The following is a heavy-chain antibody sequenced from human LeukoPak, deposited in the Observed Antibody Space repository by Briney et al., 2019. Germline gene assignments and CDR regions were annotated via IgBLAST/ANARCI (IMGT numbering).Heavy chain of an antibody. CDR1: GFTFSSYA. CDR2: ISGSGGTI. J-gene: IGHJ4*02. V-gene: IGHV3-23*01. Sequence: GGSLRLSCAASGFTFSSYAMSWVRQAPGKGLEWVSAISGSGGTIYYADSVKGRFTISRDNAKNSLYLQMNSLRAEDTAVYYCAREGRDGYNYFDYWGQGTLVTVSS. CDR3: AREGRDGYNYFDY. D-gene: IGHD5-24*01.